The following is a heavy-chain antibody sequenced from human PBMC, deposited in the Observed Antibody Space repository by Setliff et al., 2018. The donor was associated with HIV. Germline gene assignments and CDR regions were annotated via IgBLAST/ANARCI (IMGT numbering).Heavy chain of an antibody. D-gene: IGHD3-22*01. J-gene: IGHJ4*02. CDR2: INHGGTT. Sequence: PSETLSLTCAVYGGSFSGYYWSWIRQSPGKGLEWIGEINHGGTTNYNPSLESRVTISVDTSKIHFSLRVSSVTAADTAVYYCARGRQGPYYYDSSGYSRGRYFDYWGQGTLVTVSS. V-gene: IGHV4-34*01. CDR1: GGSFSGYY. CDR3: ARGRQGPYYYDSSGYSRGRYFDY.